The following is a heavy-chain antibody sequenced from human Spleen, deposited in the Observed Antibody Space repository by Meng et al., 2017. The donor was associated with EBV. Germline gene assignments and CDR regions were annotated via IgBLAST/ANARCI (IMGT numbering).Heavy chain of an antibody. CDR3: ASESGRGYTPDY. V-gene: IGHV1-69*06. CDR1: GGTFSSYA. CDR2: LIPMLGAP. D-gene: IGHD3-10*01. J-gene: IGHJ4*02. Sequence: RSGAEVTKPGSTVKASCEASGGTFSSYAISWVRQAPGQGLEWMGGLIPMLGAPNYAQKFQDRVTIIADKSTSIHYMELSSLRSDDTAVYYCASESGRGYTPDYWGRGTLVTVSS.